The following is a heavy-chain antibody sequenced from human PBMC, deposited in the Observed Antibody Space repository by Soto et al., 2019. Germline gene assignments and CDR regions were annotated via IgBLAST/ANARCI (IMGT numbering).Heavy chain of an antibody. CDR3: ARERGPSDYDFCCGYYTRNSYYYYGMDV. CDR2: FDPEDGET. V-gene: IGHV1-24*01. Sequence: ASVKVSCKVSGYTLTEFSMHWVRQAPGKGLEWMGGFDPEDGETIYAQKFQGRVTMTADTSTDTAYMELRSLGSEDTAVYYCARERGPSDYDFCCGYYTRNSYYYYGMDVWGQGATVTVSS. CDR1: GYTLTEFS. D-gene: IGHD3-3*01. J-gene: IGHJ6*02.